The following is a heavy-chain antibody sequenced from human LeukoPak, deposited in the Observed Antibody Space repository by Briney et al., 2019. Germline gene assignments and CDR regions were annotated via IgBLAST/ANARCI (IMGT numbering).Heavy chain of an antibody. Sequence: PSETLSLTCTVSGGSISSSSYYWGWIRQPPGTGLEWIGSIYYSGSTHYNPSLKSRVTISVDTSKNQFSLKLSSVTAADTAVYYCARKYYDILTGYYSEGWGQGTLVTVSS. D-gene: IGHD3-9*01. CDR1: GGSISSSSYY. V-gene: IGHV4-39*01. CDR3: ARKYYDILTGYYSEG. CDR2: IYYSGST. J-gene: IGHJ4*02.